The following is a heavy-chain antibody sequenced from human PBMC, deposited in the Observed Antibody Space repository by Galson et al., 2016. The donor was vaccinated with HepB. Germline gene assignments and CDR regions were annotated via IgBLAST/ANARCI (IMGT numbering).Heavy chain of an antibody. CDR3: ARGRVEQWLAYFDY. V-gene: IGHV1-69*13. Sequence: SVKVSCKASGGTFSTYAINWVRQAPGQGLEWMGAIIPILGSPIYAQKVQGRVTITVDESTSTAYVELSSLTSEDTAVYYCARGRVEQWLAYFDYWGQGTLVTVSS. CDR1: GGTFSTYA. D-gene: IGHD6-19*01. CDR2: IIPILGSP. J-gene: IGHJ4*02.